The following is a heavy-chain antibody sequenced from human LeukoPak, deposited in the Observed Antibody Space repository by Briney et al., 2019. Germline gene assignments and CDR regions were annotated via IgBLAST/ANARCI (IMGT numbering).Heavy chain of an antibody. J-gene: IGHJ5*02. V-gene: IGHV3-7*01. Sequence: PGVSLRLSCAASGFTFSNYWMSWVRQAPRKGLEGVANIKQDGTEKYYVDSVRGRFTISRDNAKNSLYLQMNSLGAEDTALYYCAKEISSWYRTEGRFDPWGQGTLVTVSS. D-gene: IGHD6-13*01. CDR3: AKEISSWYRTEGRFDP. CDR2: IKQDGTEK. CDR1: GFTFSNYW.